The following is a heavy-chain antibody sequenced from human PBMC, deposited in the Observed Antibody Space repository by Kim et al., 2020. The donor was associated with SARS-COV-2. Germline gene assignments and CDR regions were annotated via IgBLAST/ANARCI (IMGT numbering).Heavy chain of an antibody. CDR3: ARDSVRHFDY. V-gene: IGHV6-1*01. Sequence: YNAYAVSVKSRITLNPDTSTNQFSLRLNSVTPEDTAVYYCARDSVRHFDYWGQGTLVTVSS. D-gene: IGHD6-6*01. J-gene: IGHJ4*02. CDR2: YN.